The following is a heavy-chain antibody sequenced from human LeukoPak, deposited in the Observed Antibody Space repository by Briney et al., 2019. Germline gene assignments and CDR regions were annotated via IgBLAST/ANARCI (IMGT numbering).Heavy chain of an antibody. CDR1: AFTFSSYA. V-gene: IGHV3-23*01. Sequence: GGSLRLSCAASAFTFSSYAMSWVRQAPGKGLEWVSGISGTGGSTYYADSVKGRFTISRDNFENTLYLQMNSLRAEDTAVYYCAKDTYGSGSYYFAYWGQGTLVTVSS. CDR2: ISGTGGST. D-gene: IGHD3-10*01. J-gene: IGHJ4*02. CDR3: AKDTYGSGSYYFAY.